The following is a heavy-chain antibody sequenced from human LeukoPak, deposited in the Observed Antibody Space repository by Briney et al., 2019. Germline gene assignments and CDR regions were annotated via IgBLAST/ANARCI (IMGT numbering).Heavy chain of an antibody. CDR1: GFTFSNYE. V-gene: IGHV3-48*03. Sequence: PGGSLRLSCAASGFTFSNYEMNWVRQAPGKGLEWVSFISSSGNTKYYPDSVKGRFTISRGNAKNSLYLQMNSLRGEDTAVYYCARGPSYDSGQPGYWGQGTLVTVSS. CDR3: ARGPSYDSGQPGY. J-gene: IGHJ4*02. D-gene: IGHD3-10*01. CDR2: ISSSGNTK.